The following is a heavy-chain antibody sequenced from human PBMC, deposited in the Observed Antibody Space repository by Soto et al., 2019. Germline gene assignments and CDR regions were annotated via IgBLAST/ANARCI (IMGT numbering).Heavy chain of an antibody. J-gene: IGHJ6*02. D-gene: IGHD6-13*01. CDR3: ARDKRYSSSWYYYYYAMDV. V-gene: IGHV4-34*01. CDR2: INHSGST. CDR1: GVSFSGYY. Sequence: SETLSLTCAVYGVSFSGYYWSWIRQAPGKGLEWIGEINHSGSTNYNPSLKSRVTISVDTSKNQFSLKLSSVTAADTAVYYCARDKRYSSSWYYYYYAMDVWGQGTTVTVSS.